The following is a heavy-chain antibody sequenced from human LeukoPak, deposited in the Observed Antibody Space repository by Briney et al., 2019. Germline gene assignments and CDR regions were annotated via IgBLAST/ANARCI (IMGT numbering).Heavy chain of an antibody. Sequence: SQTLSLTCTVSGVSMSSGGNYWSWIRQHPGKGLEWIGSIYYSGSTYYNPSLKSRVTISVDTSKNQFSLKLSSVTAADTAVYYCARHGSHDFWSGSYYMDVWGKGATVTVSS. CDR3: ARHGSHDFWSGSYYMDV. D-gene: IGHD3-3*01. CDR1: GVSMSSGGNY. V-gene: IGHV4-30-2*03. J-gene: IGHJ6*03. CDR2: IYYSGST.